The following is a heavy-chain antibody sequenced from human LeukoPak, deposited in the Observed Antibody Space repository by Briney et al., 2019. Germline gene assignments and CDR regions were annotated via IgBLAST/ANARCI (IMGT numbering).Heavy chain of an antibody. D-gene: IGHD6-13*01. CDR3: ASHSSQNWFDP. Sequence: GASVKVSCKASGYTFTGYYMHWVRQAPGQGLEWMGWINPNSGNTGYAQKFQGRVTMTRNTSISTAYMELSSLRSEDTAVYYCASHSSQNWFDPWGQGTLVTVSS. CDR1: GYTFTGYY. CDR2: INPNSGNT. J-gene: IGHJ5*02. V-gene: IGHV1-8*02.